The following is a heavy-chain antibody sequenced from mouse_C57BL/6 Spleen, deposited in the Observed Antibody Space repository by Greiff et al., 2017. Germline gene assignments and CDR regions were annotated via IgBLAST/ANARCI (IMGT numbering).Heavy chain of an antibody. Sequence: VQLQQSGAELVKPGASVKISCKASGYAFSSYWMTWVHQRPGKGLEWIGPICTGDGDTYYNGKLKGKATLTGDKSSSTPYMQRRSLTSEDSAVYFCATYYYGSSKDAMDYWGQGTSGT. CDR3: ATYYYGSSKDAMDY. CDR2: ICTGDGDT. CDR1: GYAFSSYW. V-gene: IGHV1-80*01. J-gene: IGHJ4*01. D-gene: IGHD1-1*01.